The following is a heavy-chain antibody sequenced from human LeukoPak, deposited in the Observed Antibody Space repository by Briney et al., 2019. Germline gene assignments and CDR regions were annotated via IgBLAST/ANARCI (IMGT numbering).Heavy chain of an antibody. Sequence: SETLSLTCTVSGGSISSYYWSWIRQLPGKGLEWIGYIYYSGSTNYNPSLKSRVTISVDTSKNQFSLKLSSVTAADTAVYYCAREVTIFGVVRGRYNWFDPWGQGTLVTVSS. D-gene: IGHD3-3*01. J-gene: IGHJ5*02. CDR3: AREVTIFGVVRGRYNWFDP. V-gene: IGHV4-59*01. CDR1: GGSISSYY. CDR2: IYYSGST.